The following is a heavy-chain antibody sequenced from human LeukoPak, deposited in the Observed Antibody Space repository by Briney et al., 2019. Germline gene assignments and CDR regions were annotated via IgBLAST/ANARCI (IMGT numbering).Heavy chain of an antibody. J-gene: IGHJ5*02. D-gene: IGHD3-10*01. CDR1: GFTFSSYA. CDR3: AKDRAFLWFGDL. V-gene: IGHV3-23*01. Sequence: GGSLRLSCAASGFTFSSYAMSWVRQAPGKGLEWVSGISDSGGTTYYANSVKGRYTISRDNSKNTLYLQMNSLRAEDTAVYYCAKDRAFLWFGDLWGQGTLVTVSS. CDR2: ISDSGGTT.